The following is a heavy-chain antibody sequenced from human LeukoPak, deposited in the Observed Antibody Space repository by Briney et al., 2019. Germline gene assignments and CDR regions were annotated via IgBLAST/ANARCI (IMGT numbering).Heavy chain of an antibody. Sequence: VASVKVSCKASGYTFTSYAMNWVRQAPGQGLEWMGWINTNTGNPTYARGFTGRFVFSLDTSVSTAYLQISSLKAEDTAVYYCARSFGVVINYYYYYGMDVWGQGTTVTVSS. D-gene: IGHD3-3*01. V-gene: IGHV7-4-1*02. CDR3: ARSFGVVINYYYYYGMDV. CDR1: GYTFTSYA. J-gene: IGHJ6*02. CDR2: INTNTGNP.